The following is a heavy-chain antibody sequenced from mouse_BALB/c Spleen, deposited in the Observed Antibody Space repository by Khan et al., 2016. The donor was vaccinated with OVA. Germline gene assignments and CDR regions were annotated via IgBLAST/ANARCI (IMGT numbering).Heavy chain of an antibody. D-gene: IGHD2-14*01. CDR3: VRDGAYHRNDGWVCY. V-gene: IGHV1-4*01. CDR2: INPSNGYT. CDR1: GYTFTSYT. Sequence: QVQLKESGAELARPGASVKMSCKASGYTFTSYTIHWIKKRPGQGLEWIGYINPSNGYTNYNQKFKDKATLTTDKSSITAYLQLSSLTSDDSAVYDCVRDGAYHRNDGWVCYWGQGTLVTVSA. J-gene: IGHJ3*02.